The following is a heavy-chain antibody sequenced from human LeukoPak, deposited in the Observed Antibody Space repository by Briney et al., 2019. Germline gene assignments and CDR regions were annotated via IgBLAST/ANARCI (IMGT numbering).Heavy chain of an antibody. Sequence: GGSLRLSCAASGFTFSSYWMHWVRQAPGKGLVWVSRINSDGSDTSYADSVKGRFTISRDNAKNTLYLQMNSLGAGDTAVYCCTRGDFYVGAQDSWGQGTLVAVSS. CDR1: GFTFSSYW. D-gene: IGHD1-26*01. CDR2: INSDGSDT. CDR3: TRGDFYVGAQDS. J-gene: IGHJ4*02. V-gene: IGHV3-74*01.